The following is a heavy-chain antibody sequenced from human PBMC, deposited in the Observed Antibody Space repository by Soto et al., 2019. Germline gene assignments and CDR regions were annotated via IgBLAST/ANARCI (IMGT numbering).Heavy chain of an antibody. CDR3: ALGRSGSYNYYFDY. J-gene: IGHJ4*02. CDR2: INPNSGGT. D-gene: IGHD3-10*01. CDR1: GYTFTGYD. Sequence: ASVKVSCKASGYTFTGYDMHWVRQAPGQGLEWMGWINPNSGGTNYAQKFQGWVTMTRDTSISTAYMELSRLRSDDTAVYYCALGRSGSYNYYFDYWGQGTLVTVSS. V-gene: IGHV1-2*04.